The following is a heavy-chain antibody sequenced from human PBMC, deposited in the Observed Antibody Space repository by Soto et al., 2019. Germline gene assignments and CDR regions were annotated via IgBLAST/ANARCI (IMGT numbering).Heavy chain of an antibody. V-gene: IGHV4-59*08. J-gene: IGHJ6*02. Sequence: QVQLQQSGPGLVKPSETLSLTCSVSSGPTSSHNWGWIRQTPGRGLEWIGYVYSTGGTSYNPSLNSRVTISADTSTNPISLTLTSGTAADTAVYYCVRQGIGNLHGLVDVWGQGTTVRVSS. D-gene: IGHD1-1*01. CDR2: VYSTGGT. CDR1: SGPTSSHN. CDR3: VRQGIGNLHGLVDV.